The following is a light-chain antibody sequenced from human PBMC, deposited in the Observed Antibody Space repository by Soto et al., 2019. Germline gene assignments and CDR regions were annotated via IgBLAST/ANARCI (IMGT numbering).Light chain of an antibody. CDR2: GAS. CDR3: QQYGSSQGWT. J-gene: IGKJ1*01. Sequence: ESVLTQSPGTLSLSPGERATLSCRASQSVSSSYLAWYQQKPGQAPRLLIYGASSRATGIPDRFSGSGSGTDFTLTISRLEPEDFAVYYCQQYGSSQGWTFGQGTKVDIK. V-gene: IGKV3-20*01. CDR1: QSVSSSY.